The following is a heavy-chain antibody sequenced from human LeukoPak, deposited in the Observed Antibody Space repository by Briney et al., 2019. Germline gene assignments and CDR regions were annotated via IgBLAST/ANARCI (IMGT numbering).Heavy chain of an antibody. CDR2: TYYKSKWYN. Sequence: SQTLSLTCAISGDSVSSNSAAWNWIRQSPSRGLEWLGRTYYKSKWYNDYAVSVKSRITINPDTSKNQFYLQLNSVTPEDTAVYYCARDQRYCSSTSCRAGFDYWGQGTLVTVSS. J-gene: IGHJ4*02. D-gene: IGHD2-2*01. V-gene: IGHV6-1*01. CDR3: ARDQRYCSSTSCRAGFDY. CDR1: GDSVSSNSAA.